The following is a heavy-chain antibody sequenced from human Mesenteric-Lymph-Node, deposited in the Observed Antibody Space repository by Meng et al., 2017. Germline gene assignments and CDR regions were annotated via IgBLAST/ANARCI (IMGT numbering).Heavy chain of an antibody. CDR3: ARADRCCRSYAFDY. J-gene: IGHJ4*02. V-gene: IGHV4-39*07. CDR1: AGSIRSSGDY. CDR2: TYYAGNT. D-gene: IGHD1-26*01. Sequence: PETLSLTCIVSAGSIRSSGDYCGWTRQSPGKGLEWIATTYYAGNTFYNVTLKSRVTISLAMSKHQFSMRLTSVTAADTAVYFCARADRCCRSYAFDYWGQGTLVTVSS.